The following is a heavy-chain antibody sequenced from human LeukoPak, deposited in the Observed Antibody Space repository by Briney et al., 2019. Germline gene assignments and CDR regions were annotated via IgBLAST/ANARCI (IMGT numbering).Heavy chain of an antibody. V-gene: IGHV4-59*12. Sequence: SETLSLTCTVSGGSISSYYWSWIRQPPGKGLEWIGYIYYSGSTNYNPSLKSRVTISVDTSKNQFSLILSSVTAADTAVYYCARRCSSWFCYYYMDVWGKGTTVTISS. D-gene: IGHD6-13*01. J-gene: IGHJ6*03. CDR3: ARRCSSWFCYYYMDV. CDR2: IYYSGST. CDR1: GGSISSYY.